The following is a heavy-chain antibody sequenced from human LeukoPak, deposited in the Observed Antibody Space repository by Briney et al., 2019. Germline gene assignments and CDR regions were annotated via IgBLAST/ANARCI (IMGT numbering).Heavy chain of an antibody. J-gene: IGHJ6*02. D-gene: IGHD6-19*01. CDR3: ARDSSGWYRYGMDV. CDR1: GFTFSSYS. Sequence: NPGGSLRLSCAASGFTFSSYSMNWVRQAPGKGLEWVSSISSSSSYIYYADSVKGRFTISRDNAKNSLYLQMNSLRAEDTAVYYCARDSSGWYRYGMDVWGQGTTVTVSS. V-gene: IGHV3-21*01. CDR2: ISSSSSYI.